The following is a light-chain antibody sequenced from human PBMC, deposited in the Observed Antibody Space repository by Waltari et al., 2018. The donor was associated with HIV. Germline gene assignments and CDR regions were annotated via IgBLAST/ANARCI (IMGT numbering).Light chain of an antibody. CDR1: SRAFGLYNS. Sequence: AVTQPASVSGLPGQSTTISCTGASRAFGLYNSVSWYQQHSGKPPRLILYDVDSRASGVSDRFSGSMSGNTASLTISGLRAEDEGHYYCASFTDDNTVIFGGGTEVTVL. J-gene: IGLJ2*01. CDR2: DVD. CDR3: ASFTDDNTVI. V-gene: IGLV2-14*03.